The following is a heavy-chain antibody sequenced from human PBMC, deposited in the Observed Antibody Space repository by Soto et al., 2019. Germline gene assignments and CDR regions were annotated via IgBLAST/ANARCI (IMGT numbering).Heavy chain of an antibody. CDR2: ISYDGSNK. Sequence: QVQLVESGGGVVQPGRSLRLSCAASGFTFSSYAMHWVRQAPGKGLEWVAVISYDGSNKYYADSVKGRFTISRDNSKNTLYLQMNCLRAEDTAVYYCARDTTDVSSGYPMGDFDYWGQGTLVTVSS. CDR1: GFTFSSYA. J-gene: IGHJ4*02. CDR3: ARDTTDVSSGYPMGDFDY. D-gene: IGHD3-22*01. V-gene: IGHV3-30-3*01.